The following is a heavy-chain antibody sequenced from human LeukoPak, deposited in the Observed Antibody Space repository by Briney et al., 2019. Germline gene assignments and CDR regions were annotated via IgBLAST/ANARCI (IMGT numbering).Heavy chain of an antibody. J-gene: IGHJ4*02. CDR1: GFTFSSYG. D-gene: IGHD2-21*02. Sequence: PGRSLRLSCAASGFTFSSYGMHWVRQAPGKGLEWVSVISYGGSNKYYEASVRGRFTISRDKAKNTLYLQLNSLRPEDTAGYFCAQGGHDFNPFYYWGQGTLVTVSS. CDR2: ISYGGSNK. V-gene: IGHV3-30*18. CDR3: AQGGHDFNPFYY.